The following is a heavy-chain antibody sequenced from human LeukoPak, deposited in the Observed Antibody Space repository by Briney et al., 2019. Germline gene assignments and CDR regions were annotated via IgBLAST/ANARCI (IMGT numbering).Heavy chain of an antibody. CDR2: ISGSGGST. Sequence: GGSLRLSCAASGFTFSSYAMSWVRQAPGKGLEWVSAISGSGGSTYYADSVKGPFTISRENSKNTLYLQMNSLRAEDTAVYYCAKDPLKYDYGDPEGLYYFDYWGQGTLVTVSS. D-gene: IGHD4-17*01. V-gene: IGHV3-23*01. J-gene: IGHJ4*02. CDR3: AKDPLKYDYGDPEGLYYFDY. CDR1: GFTFSSYA.